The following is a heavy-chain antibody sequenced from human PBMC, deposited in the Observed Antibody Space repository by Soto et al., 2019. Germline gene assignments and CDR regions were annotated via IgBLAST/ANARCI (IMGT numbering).Heavy chain of an antibody. D-gene: IGHD6-19*01. V-gene: IGHV3-48*02. CDR1: GFTFSSYS. Sequence: GGSLRLSCAASGFTFSSYSMNWVRQAPGKGLEWVSYISSSSSTIYYADSVKGRFTISRDNAKNSLYLQMNSLRDEDTAVYYFSRDKLLRYRSGWSDYFDYWGQGTLVTVSS. J-gene: IGHJ4*02. CDR2: ISSSSSTI. CDR3: SRDKLLRYRSGWSDYFDY.